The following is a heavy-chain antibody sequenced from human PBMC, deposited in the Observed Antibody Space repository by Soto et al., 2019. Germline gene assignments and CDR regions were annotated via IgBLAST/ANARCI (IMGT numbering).Heavy chain of an antibody. CDR2: FDLEERKY. V-gene: IGHV1-24*01. Sequence: QVQLVQSGAQVKRPGASVMVSCKVYGSSLIDTPIHWVRQIPGKGLEWMGGFDLEERKYIYAQKIQGRVTMTDESSTVTAFMVLGSLGSEDTAVYYCATHKADYAFEYWGQGTLVTVSS. D-gene: IGHD4-17*01. CDR3: ATHKADYAFEY. CDR1: GSSLIDTP. J-gene: IGHJ4*02.